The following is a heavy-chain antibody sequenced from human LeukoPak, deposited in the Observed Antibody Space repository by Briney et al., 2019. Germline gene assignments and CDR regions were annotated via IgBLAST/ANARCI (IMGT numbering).Heavy chain of an antibody. J-gene: IGHJ4*02. CDR3: AKDGVVRGLGPYYFDS. Sequence: GGSLRLSCASSGFTFTSYAVSWVRQAPGKGLEWVSTVSYSGGTTYHTDSVKGRFTISRDISKNTVYLQMNSLKAEDTAVYYCAKDGVVRGLGPYYFDSWGQGSLVTVSS. V-gene: IGHV3-23*01. CDR1: GFTFTSYA. D-gene: IGHD3-10*01. CDR2: VSYSGGTT.